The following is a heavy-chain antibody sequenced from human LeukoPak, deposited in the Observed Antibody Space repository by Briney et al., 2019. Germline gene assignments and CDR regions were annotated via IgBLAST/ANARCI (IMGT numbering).Heavy chain of an antibody. J-gene: IGHJ6*03. D-gene: IGHD3-3*02. Sequence: SEALSLTCTVPGGSISSYYWSWIRQPAGKGLEWIGRIYTSGSTHYNPSLKSRVTMSVDTSKNQFSLELSSVTAADTAVYYCARGRGGIFGVVIMRYYYYYCMDVWGKGTTVTVSS. CDR2: IYTSGST. CDR3: ARGRGGIFGVVIMRYYYYYCMDV. V-gene: IGHV4-4*07. CDR1: GGSISSYY.